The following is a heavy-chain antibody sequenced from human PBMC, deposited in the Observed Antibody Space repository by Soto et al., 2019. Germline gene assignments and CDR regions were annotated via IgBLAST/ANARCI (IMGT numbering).Heavy chain of an antibody. J-gene: IGHJ6*02. CDR1: GYTFTSYA. V-gene: IGHV1-3*01. CDR2: INAGNANT. Sequence: GESLKISCKGSGYTFTSYAMHWVRQAPGQRPERMGWINAGNANTKYSQKFQGRVTITRDTSASTAYMELSSLRTEDTAVYYWAREGYSSGYYYYYGMDGWDQGTTVTV. D-gene: IGHD3-22*01. CDR3: AREGYSSGYYYYYGMDG.